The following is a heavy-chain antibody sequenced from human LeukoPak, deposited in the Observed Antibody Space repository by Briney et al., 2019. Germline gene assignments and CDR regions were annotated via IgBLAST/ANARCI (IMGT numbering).Heavy chain of an antibody. D-gene: IGHD5-12*01. Sequence: PSETLSLTCTVSGGSISSYYWGWIRQHPGKGLEWIGYIYYSGSTYYNPSLKSRVTISVDTSKNQFSLKLSSVTAADTAVYYCARDRGPYSGYDSYYFDYWGQGALVTVSS. J-gene: IGHJ4*02. CDR3: ARDRGPYSGYDSYYFDY. CDR1: GGSISSYY. V-gene: IGHV4-59*06. CDR2: IYYSGST.